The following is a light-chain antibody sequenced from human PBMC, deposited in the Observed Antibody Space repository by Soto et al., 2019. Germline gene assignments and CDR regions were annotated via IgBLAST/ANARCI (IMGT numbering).Light chain of an antibody. J-gene: IGKJ5*01. V-gene: IGKV1-39*01. CDR2: AAS. CDR1: QSIRSY. Sequence: DIQMTQSPSSLSGSVGDRVTITCRASQSIRSYLNWYQQKPGKAPKLLIYAASSLQSGVPSRFSGSGSGTEFILTISSVQSEDFAIYYCQQHNDWPTFGQGTRLEIK. CDR3: QQHNDWPT.